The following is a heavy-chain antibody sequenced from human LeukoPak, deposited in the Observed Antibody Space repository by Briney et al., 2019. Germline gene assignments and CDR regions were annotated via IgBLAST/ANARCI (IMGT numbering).Heavy chain of an antibody. CDR1: GGTFSSYA. CDR3: ARDYYDSSGYEPEYYFDY. V-gene: IGHV1-69*13. CDR2: IIPIFGTA. J-gene: IGHJ4*02. Sequence: SVKVSCKASGGTFSSYAISWVRQAPGQGLEWMGGIIPIFGTANYAQKFQGRVTITADESTSTAYMELSSLRSEDTAAYYCARDYYDSSGYEPEYYFDYWGQGTLVTVSS. D-gene: IGHD3-22*01.